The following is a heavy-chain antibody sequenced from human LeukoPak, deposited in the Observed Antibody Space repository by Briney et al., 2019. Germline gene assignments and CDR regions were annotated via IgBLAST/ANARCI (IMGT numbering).Heavy chain of an antibody. CDR3: ARVASYGYYYFDY. J-gene: IGHJ4*02. Sequence: GGSLRLSCAASGFTFSSYAMHWVRQAPGKGLEWVAVISYDGSNKYYADSVKGRFTISRDNSKNTLYLQMNGLRAEDTAVYYCARVASYGYYYFDYWGQGTLVTVSS. V-gene: IGHV3-30*04. CDR1: GFTFSSYA. D-gene: IGHD5-18*01. CDR2: ISYDGSNK.